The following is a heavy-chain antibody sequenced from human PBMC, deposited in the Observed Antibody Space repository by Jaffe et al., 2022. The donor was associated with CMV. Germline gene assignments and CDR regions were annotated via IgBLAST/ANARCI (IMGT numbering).Heavy chain of an antibody. D-gene: IGHD3-10*01. J-gene: IGHJ6*03. CDR1: GGSISSSSYY. CDR3: ATPGLLWFGEWDYYYMDV. CDR2: IYYSGST. V-gene: IGHV4-39*01. Sequence: QLQLQESGPGLVKPSETLSLTCTVSGGSISSSSYYWGWIRQPPGKGLEWIGSIYYSGSTYYNPSLKSRVTISVDTSKNQFSLKLSSVTAADTAVYYCATPGLLWFGEWDYYYMDVWGKGTTVTVSS.